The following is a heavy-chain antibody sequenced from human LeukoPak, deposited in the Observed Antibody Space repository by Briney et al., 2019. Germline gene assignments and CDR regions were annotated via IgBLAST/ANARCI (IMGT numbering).Heavy chain of an antibody. CDR2: IYHTGAT. V-gene: IGHV4-38-2*02. Sequence: KPSETLSLTCTVSGHSIINSYYWGWIRQPPGKGLEWIGSIYHTGATYYNPSLKSRVTISVDTSKNQFSLKLSSVTAADTAVYYCARLTYLTTAHDYWGQGTLVTVSS. D-gene: IGHD3-22*01. CDR3: ARLTYLTTAHDY. CDR1: GHSIINSYY. J-gene: IGHJ4*02.